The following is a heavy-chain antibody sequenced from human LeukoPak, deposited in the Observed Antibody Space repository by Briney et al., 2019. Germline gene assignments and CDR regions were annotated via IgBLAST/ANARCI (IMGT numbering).Heavy chain of an antibody. V-gene: IGHV3-23*01. Sequence: GGSLTLSCAASGHPFSRYDMSWVREARGKAVEWVSAISGSGGSTYYADSVKGRFTISRDNSKNTLYLQMNSLRAEDTAVYYCAKDNLVQPYYYYGMDVWGQGTTVTVSS. CDR3: AKDNLVQPYYYYGMDV. CDR2: ISGSGGST. CDR1: GHPFSRYD. D-gene: IGHD1-1*01. J-gene: IGHJ6*02.